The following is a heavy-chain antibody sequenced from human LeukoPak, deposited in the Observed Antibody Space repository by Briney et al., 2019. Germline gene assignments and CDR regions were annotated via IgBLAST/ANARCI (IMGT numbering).Heavy chain of an antibody. V-gene: IGHV3-7*01. D-gene: IGHD3-22*01. CDR1: GVTFSSYW. CDR3: ARDPAYYYDSSGYYLDY. Sequence: GGSLRLSCAASGVTFSSYWMSWVRQAPGKGLEWVANIKQDGSEKYYVDSVKGRFTISRDNAKNSLYLQMNSLRAEDTAVYYCARDPAYYYDSSGYYLDYWGQGTLVTVSS. J-gene: IGHJ4*02. CDR2: IKQDGSEK.